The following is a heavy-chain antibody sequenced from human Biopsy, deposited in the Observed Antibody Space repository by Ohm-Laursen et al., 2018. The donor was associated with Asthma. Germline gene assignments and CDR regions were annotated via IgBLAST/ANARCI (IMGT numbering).Heavy chain of an antibody. CDR2: IYRNGNT. CDR1: GDSIDSGDYS. D-gene: IGHD2-21*02. CDR3: AGGWNCGGDCYSLDS. V-gene: IGHV4-30-2*06. J-gene: IGHJ4*02. Sequence: SETLSLTWAVSGDSIDSGDYSWTWIRQSPGVGLEWIGYIYRNGNTYYNPTLKNRVTISIDRSKNQFSLRLRSVTAADTAVYYCAGGWNCGGDCYSLDSWGQGTLVTVSS.